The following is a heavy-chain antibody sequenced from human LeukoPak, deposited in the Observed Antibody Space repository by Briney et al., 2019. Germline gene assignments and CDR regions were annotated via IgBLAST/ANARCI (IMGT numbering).Heavy chain of an antibody. CDR1: EFTVSSNH. CDR2: IYSGGST. CDR3: ARGPYDRSGYRFDY. V-gene: IGHV3-66*01. J-gene: IGHJ4*02. D-gene: IGHD3-22*01. Sequence: GGSLRLSCAASEFTVSSNHMTWVRQAPGKGLEWVSIIYSGGSTFYADSVKGRFTISRDNSKNTLYLQMNSLRAEDTAVYYCARGPYDRSGYRFDYWGQGTLVTVSS.